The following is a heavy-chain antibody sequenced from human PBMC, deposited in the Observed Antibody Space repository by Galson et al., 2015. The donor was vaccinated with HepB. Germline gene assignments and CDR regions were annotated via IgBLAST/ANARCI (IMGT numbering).Heavy chain of an antibody. Sequence: SLRLSCAASGYTFSDYSMNWVRQAPGKGLEWVSFISSASSYIHYADSVKGRFTISRDNAKNSLYLQMNSLRAEDTAVYYCVRDGIAYEITYWGQGTPVTVSS. CDR1: GYTFSDYS. CDR2: ISSASSYI. D-gene: IGHD3-10*01. J-gene: IGHJ4*02. V-gene: IGHV3-21*01. CDR3: VRDGIAYEITY.